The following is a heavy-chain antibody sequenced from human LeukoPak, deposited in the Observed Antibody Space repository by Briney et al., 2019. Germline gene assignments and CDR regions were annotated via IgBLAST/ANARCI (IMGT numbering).Heavy chain of an antibody. V-gene: IGHV4-39*07. CDR1: GGSLSSSSYY. Sequence: PSETLSLTCTVSGGSLSSSSYYWGWIRQPPGKGLEWIGSIYYSGSTYYNPSLKSRVTISVDTSKNQFSLKLSSVTAADTTVYYCARDYRIVVADTTVGFFDYWGQGTLVTVSS. CDR3: ARDYRIVVADTTVGFFDY. CDR2: IYYSGST. D-gene: IGHD3-22*01. J-gene: IGHJ4*02.